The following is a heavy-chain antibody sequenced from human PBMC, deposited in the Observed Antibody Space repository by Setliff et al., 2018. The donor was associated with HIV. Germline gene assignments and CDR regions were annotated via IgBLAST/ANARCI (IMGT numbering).Heavy chain of an antibody. V-gene: IGHV1-3*01. J-gene: IGHJ4*02. CDR2: INAGNGDT. D-gene: IGHD3-10*01. CDR3: ATLDYYGSQTYNLALHY. CDR1: GYTFSNYA. Sequence: GASVKVSCKASGYTFSNYAIHWVRQAPGQGLEWMGWINAGNGDTRYSPKFQGRVTFTRDSSASTVYMELNSLRSEDTAMYYCATLDYYGSQTYNLALHYWGQGTLVTVSS.